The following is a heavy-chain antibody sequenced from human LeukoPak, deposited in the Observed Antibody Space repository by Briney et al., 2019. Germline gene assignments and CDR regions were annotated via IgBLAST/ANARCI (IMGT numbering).Heavy chain of an antibody. CDR1: GDSMNSHY. V-gene: IGHV4-59*11. CDR3: ARAFPTETTLNIGD. D-gene: IGHD1-1*01. Sequence: PSETLSLTCYVSGDSMNSHYWSWIRQSPGKGLECIAYIHSSGRTNQNPSLKSRVTLSVDTSKNQFSLTLNSVTAADTAVYYCARAFPTETTLNIGDWGQGSLV. CDR2: IHSSGRT. J-gene: IGHJ4*02.